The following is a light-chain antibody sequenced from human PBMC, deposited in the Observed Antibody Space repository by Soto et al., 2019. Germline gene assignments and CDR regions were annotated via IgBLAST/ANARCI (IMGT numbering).Light chain of an antibody. CDR2: AAS. CDR3: QQSYRTPLT. Sequence: DIQMTQSPSSLSASVGDRVIITCRASQSISSHLNWYQQKPGKAPKLPIYAASSLQSGVPSRFSGSGSGTDFTLTISSLQPEDFATYYCQQSYRTPLTFGGGTKVEIK. CDR1: QSISSH. V-gene: IGKV1-39*01. J-gene: IGKJ4*01.